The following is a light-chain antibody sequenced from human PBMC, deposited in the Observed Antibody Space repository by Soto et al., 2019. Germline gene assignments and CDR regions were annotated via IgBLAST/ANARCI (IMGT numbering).Light chain of an antibody. Sequence: EIMLTQSPATLSLSPGERATLSCRASQSVSSYLAWYRQKPGQAPRLLIYDASNRATGIPARFSGSGSGTDFTLTISSLEPEDFAVYYCQQRSNWPPWITFGQGTRLEIK. CDR1: QSVSSY. V-gene: IGKV3-11*01. J-gene: IGKJ5*01. CDR2: DAS. CDR3: QQRSNWPPWIT.